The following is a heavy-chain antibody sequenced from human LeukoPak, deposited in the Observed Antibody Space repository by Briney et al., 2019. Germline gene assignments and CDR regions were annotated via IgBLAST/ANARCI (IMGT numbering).Heavy chain of an antibody. CDR1: GGSISSSSYY. CDR2: IYYSGST. D-gene: IGHD3-22*01. J-gene: IGHJ5*02. V-gene: IGHV4-39*07. CDR3: ARDDSRYWFDP. Sequence: PSETLSLTCTVSGGSISSSSYYWGWIRQPPGKGLEWIGSIYYSGSTYYNPSLKSRVTISVDTSKNQFSLKLSSVTAADTAVYYCARDDSRYWFDPWGQGTLVTVSS.